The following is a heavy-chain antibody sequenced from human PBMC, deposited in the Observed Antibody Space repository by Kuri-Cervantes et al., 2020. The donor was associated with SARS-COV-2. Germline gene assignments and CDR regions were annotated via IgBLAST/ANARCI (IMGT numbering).Heavy chain of an antibody. CDR3: ARDTGYCGGDCSAFDI. J-gene: IGHJ3*02. V-gene: IGHV4-61*02. CDR1: GASISNGSYY. CDR2: FYTTERI. Sequence: SCTVSGASISNGSYYWSWIRQPAGKGLEWIGRFYTTERINYNPSLKSRVTISVDKSKNQFSLKLSSVTAADTAVYYCARDTGYCGGDCSAFDIWGQGTMVTVSS. D-gene: IGHD2-21*02.